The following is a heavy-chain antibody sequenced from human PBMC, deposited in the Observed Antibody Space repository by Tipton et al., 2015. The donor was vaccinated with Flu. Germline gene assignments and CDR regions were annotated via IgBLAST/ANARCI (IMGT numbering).Heavy chain of an antibody. J-gene: IGHJ5*02. V-gene: IGHV1-18*01. Sequence: QLVQSGAEVKKPGASVKVSCKASGYTFTSYGISWVRQAPGQGLEWMGWISAYNGNTNYAQKLQGRVTMTTDTSTSTAYMELRSLRSDDTAVFYCARGLHYYESSGYCGLPRMTFDPWGQGTLVTVSS. D-gene: IGHD3-22*01. CDR2: ISAYNGNT. CDR1: GYTFTSYG. CDR3: ARGLHYYESSGYCGLPRMTFDP.